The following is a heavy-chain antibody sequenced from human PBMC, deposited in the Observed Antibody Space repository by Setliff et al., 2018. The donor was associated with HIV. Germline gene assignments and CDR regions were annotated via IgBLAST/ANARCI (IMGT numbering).Heavy chain of an antibody. CDR3: ARDRPPSTVDMLGAFDR. V-gene: IGHV4-59*01. CDR1: RGSISRYY. CDR2: IYYTGTT. D-gene: IGHD4-17*01. Sequence: PSETLSLTCTVSRGSISRYYWSWIRQPPGKGLEWIGYIYYTGTTKYNPSLTSRVTMSVDTSKNQLSLKLSSLTSADTAVYYCARDRPPSTVDMLGAFDRWGQGTMVTVSS. J-gene: IGHJ3*02.